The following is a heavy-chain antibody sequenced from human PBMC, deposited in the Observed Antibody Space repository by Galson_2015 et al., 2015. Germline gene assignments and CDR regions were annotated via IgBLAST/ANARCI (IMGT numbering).Heavy chain of an antibody. CDR1: EFTFSSYY. Sequence: SLRLSCAASEFTFSSYYMSWVRQAPGKGLEWVSSISSTTTDIYYADSVKGRFTISRDNAKNSLYLQMNSLGAEDTAVYYCARQILEYDFWSGYYPTNLDYWGQGPLVTVSS. D-gene: IGHD3-3*01. V-gene: IGHV3-21*01. CDR2: ISSTTTDI. J-gene: IGHJ4*02. CDR3: ARQILEYDFWSGYYPTNLDY.